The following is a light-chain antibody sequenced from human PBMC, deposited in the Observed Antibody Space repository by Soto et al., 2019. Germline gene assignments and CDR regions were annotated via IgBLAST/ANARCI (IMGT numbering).Light chain of an antibody. CDR3: QQYGSSPS. V-gene: IGKV3-20*01. Sequence: TVLTQSPGTLSLSPGQRAALSCRASQSVSRNYLVWYQQKPGQAPRLLIYGASSRATGIPDRFSGSGSGTDFILTISRLEPEDFTVYYCQQYGSSPSFGGGTKVDI. J-gene: IGKJ4*01. CDR2: GAS. CDR1: QSVSRNY.